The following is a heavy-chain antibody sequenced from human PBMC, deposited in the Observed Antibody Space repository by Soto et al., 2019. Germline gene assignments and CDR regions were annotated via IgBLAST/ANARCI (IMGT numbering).Heavy chain of an antibody. CDR1: GFTFSSYA. CDR3: AKDRYSSGWYPDY. D-gene: IGHD6-19*01. V-gene: IGHV3-23*01. Sequence: EVQLLESGGGLVQPGGSLRLSCVASGFTFSSYAMSWVRQAPGKGLEWVSAISGSGGSTYYADSVKGRFTISRDNSKNTLYLQMNSLRAEDTAVYYCAKDRYSSGWYPDYWGQGTLVTVSS. CDR2: ISGSGGST. J-gene: IGHJ4*02.